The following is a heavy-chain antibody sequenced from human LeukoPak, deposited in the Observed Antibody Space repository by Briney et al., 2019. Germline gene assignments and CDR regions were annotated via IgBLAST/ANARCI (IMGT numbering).Heavy chain of an antibody. J-gene: IGHJ5*02. CDR3: AKGSSGYFVDL. D-gene: IGHD3-22*01. Sequence: GGSLRLSCAASGFTFSNYAMSWVRQAPAGGLEWVSSLRGDGETFYADSVKGRFTISRDNSKNTLFLQMNSLRAEDTALYYCAKGSSGYFVDLWGQGTLVTVSS. CDR1: GFTFSNYA. V-gene: IGHV3-23*01. CDR2: LRGDGET.